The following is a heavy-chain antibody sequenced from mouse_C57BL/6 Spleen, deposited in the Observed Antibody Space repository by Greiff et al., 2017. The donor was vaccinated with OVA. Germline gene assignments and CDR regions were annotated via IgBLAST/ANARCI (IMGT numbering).Heavy chain of an antibody. Sequence: QVQLQQSGPELVKPGASVKISCKASGYAFSSSWMNWVKQRPGKGLEWIGRIYPGDGDTNYNGKFKGKATLTADKSSSTAYMQLSGLASEDSAVYFSARELPYYFDCWGQGTTLTVSS. J-gene: IGHJ2*01. CDR1: GYAFSSSW. D-gene: IGHD2-1*01. V-gene: IGHV1-82*01. CDR3: ARELPYYFDC. CDR2: IYPGDGDT.